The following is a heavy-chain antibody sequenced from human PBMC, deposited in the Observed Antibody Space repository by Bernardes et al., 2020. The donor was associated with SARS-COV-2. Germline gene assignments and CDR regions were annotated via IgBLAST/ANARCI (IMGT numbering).Heavy chain of an antibody. Sequence: TLSLTCTVSGGSISSYYWSWIRQPAGKGLEWIGRIYTSGSTNYNPSLKSRVTMSVDTSKNQFSLKLSSVTAADTAVYYCARDPNPSTDNWFDPWGQGTLVTVSS. V-gene: IGHV4-4*07. J-gene: IGHJ5*02. CDR3: ARDPNPSTDNWFDP. CDR1: GGSISSYY. CDR2: IYTSGST.